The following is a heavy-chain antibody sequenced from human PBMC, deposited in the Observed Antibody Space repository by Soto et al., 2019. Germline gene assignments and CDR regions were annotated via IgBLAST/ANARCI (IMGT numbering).Heavy chain of an antibody. Sequence: GASVKVSCKASGYTFTSYYMHWVRQAPGQGLEWMGIINPSGGSTSYAQKFQGRVTMTWDTSTSTVYMELSSLRSEDTAVYYCAREFTAQVLYYGMDVWGQGTTVTVSS. CDR1: GYTFTSYY. D-gene: IGHD5-18*01. CDR3: AREFTAQVLYYGMDV. V-gene: IGHV1-46*01. J-gene: IGHJ6*02. CDR2: INPSGGST.